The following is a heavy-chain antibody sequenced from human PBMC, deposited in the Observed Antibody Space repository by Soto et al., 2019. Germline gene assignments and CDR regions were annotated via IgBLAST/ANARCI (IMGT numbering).Heavy chain of an antibody. CDR2: IIPIFGTA. D-gene: IGHD3-16*02. V-gene: IGHV1-69*13. CDR3: SRRGFHDYVWGSYRYQGGSGYYGMDV. Sequence: GASVKVSCKASGGTFSSYAISWVRQAPGQGLEWMGGIIPIFGTANYAQKFQGRVTITADESTSTAYMELSSLRSEDTAVYYRSRRGFHDYVWGSYRYQGGSGYYGMDVWGKGTTVTVSS. CDR1: GGTFSSYA. J-gene: IGHJ6*04.